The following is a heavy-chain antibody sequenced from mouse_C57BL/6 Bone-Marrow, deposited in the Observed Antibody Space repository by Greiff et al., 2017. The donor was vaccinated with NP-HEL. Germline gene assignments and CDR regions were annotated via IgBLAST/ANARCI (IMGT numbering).Heavy chain of an antibody. J-gene: IGHJ2*01. CDR3: ARLSWMVRRAYYFEY. V-gene: IGHV5-6*01. Sequence: EVKLLESGGDLVKPGGSLKLSCAASGFTFSSYGMSWVRQTPDKRLEWVATISSGGSYTYYPDSVKGRFTISRDNAKNTLYLQMSSLKSEDTAMYYCARLSWMVRRAYYFEYWGKGTTLTVSS. CDR1: GFTFSSYG. D-gene: IGHD2-3*01. CDR2: ISSGGSYT.